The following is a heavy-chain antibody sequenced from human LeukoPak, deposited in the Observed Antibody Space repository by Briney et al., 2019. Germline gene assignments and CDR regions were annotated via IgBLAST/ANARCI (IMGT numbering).Heavy chain of an antibody. V-gene: IGHV4-31*02. D-gene: IGHD5-24*01. Sequence: SQTLSLTCTVSGGSISSGGYYWSWIRQHPGKGLEWIGYIYYSGSTYYNPSLKSRVTISVDTSKNQFSLKLSSVTAADTAVYYCARDTVGWLQAYRAFDIWGQGTMVTVSS. J-gene: IGHJ3*02. CDR1: GGSISSGGYY. CDR2: IYYSGST. CDR3: ARDTVGWLQAYRAFDI.